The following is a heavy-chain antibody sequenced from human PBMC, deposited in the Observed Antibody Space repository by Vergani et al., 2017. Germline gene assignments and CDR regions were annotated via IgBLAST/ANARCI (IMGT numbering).Heavy chain of an antibody. CDR3: AQCDNSVPRLPVY. J-gene: IGHJ4*02. D-gene: IGHD4-11*01. V-gene: IGHV3-NL1*01. Sequence: QVQLVESGGGVVQPGGSLRLSCAASGFTFSSYGMHWVRQAPGKGLEWVSGISATGDENTDYADSVKGRFTISRDNAKSTLFLQMNGLTSEDTASYYGAQCDNSVPRLPVYWGQGALVAVSS. CDR1: GFTFSSYG. CDR2: SATGDENT.